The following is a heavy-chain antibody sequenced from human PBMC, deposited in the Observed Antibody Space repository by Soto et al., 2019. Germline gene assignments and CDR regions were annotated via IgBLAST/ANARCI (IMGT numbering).Heavy chain of an antibody. Sequence: GWSLRLSCASSGFTFSSYAMHWVLQAPGKGLEWVAVISYDGSNKYYADSVKGRFTISRDNSKNTLYLQMNSLRAEDTAVYYCAREQYYYDSSGYGYHYGMDVWGQGTTVTVSS. V-gene: IGHV3-30-3*01. D-gene: IGHD3-22*01. J-gene: IGHJ6*02. CDR2: ISYDGSNK. CDR3: AREQYYYDSSGYGYHYGMDV. CDR1: GFTFSSYA.